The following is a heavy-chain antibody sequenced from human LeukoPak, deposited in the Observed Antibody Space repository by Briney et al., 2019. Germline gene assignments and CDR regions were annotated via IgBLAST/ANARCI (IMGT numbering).Heavy chain of an antibody. Sequence: PSETLSLTCTVSGSSISSSSYYWGWIRQPPGKGLEWIGSIYYSGSTYYNPSLKSRVTISVDTSKNQFSLKLSSVTAADTAVYYCARPVRPGYFDYWGQGTLVTVSS. V-gene: IGHV4-39*01. J-gene: IGHJ4*02. D-gene: IGHD3-10*02. CDR3: ARPVRPGYFDY. CDR1: GSSISSSSYY. CDR2: IYYSGST.